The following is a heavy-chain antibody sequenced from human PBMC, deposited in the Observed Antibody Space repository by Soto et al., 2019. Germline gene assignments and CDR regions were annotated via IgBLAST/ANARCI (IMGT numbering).Heavy chain of an antibody. CDR2: IDPSDSQT. Sequence: GESLKISCKGSGYSFTSYWISWVRQMPGKGLEWMGRIDPSDSQTYYSPSFRGHVTISVTKSITTVFLQWSSLRASDTAMYYCARQIYDSDTGPNFQYYFDSWGQVTPVTVSS. D-gene: IGHD3-22*01. V-gene: IGHV5-10-1*01. CDR3: ARQIYDSDTGPNFQYYFDS. CDR1: GYSFTSYW. J-gene: IGHJ4*02.